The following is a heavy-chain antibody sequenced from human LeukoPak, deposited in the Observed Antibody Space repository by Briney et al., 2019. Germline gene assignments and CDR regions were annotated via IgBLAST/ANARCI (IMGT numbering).Heavy chain of an antibody. V-gene: IGHV1-18*01. J-gene: IGHJ5*02. D-gene: IGHD3-10*01. CDR1: GYTFTSYG. Sequence: GASVKVSCKASGYTFTSYGISWVRQAPGQGLEWMGWISAYNGNTNYAQKLQGRVTMTTDTSTSTAYMELRSLRSDDTAVYYCARDYYGSGSFPGAFSDPWGQGTLVTVSS. CDR3: ARDYYGSGSFPGAFSDP. CDR2: ISAYNGNT.